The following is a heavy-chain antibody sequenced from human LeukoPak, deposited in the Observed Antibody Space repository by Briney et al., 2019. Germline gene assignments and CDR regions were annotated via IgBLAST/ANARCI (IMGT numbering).Heavy chain of an antibody. Sequence: GGSLRLSCAASGFTFSSYAMSWVRQAPGKGLEWVSSISSSSSYIYYADSVKGRFTISRDNAKNSLYLQMNSLRAEDTAVYYCARVDTGYSSSWRGYWGQGTLVTVSS. CDR2: ISSSSSYI. D-gene: IGHD6-13*01. CDR1: GFTFSSYA. J-gene: IGHJ4*02. CDR3: ARVDTGYSSSWRGY. V-gene: IGHV3-21*01.